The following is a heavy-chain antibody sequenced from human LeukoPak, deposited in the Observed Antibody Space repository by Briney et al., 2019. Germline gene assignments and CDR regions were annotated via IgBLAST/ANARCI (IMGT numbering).Heavy chain of an antibody. CDR1: GFTFSGYG. CDR2: ISYDGSNK. CDR3: AKDHHYSSGWYSYFDY. J-gene: IGHJ4*02. D-gene: IGHD6-19*01. Sequence: GGSLRLSCAASGFTFSGYGMHWVRQAPGKGLEWVAVISYDGSNKYYADSVKGRFTISRDNSKNTLYLQMNSLRAEDTAVYYCAKDHHYSSGWYSYFDYWGRGTLVTVSS. V-gene: IGHV3-30*18.